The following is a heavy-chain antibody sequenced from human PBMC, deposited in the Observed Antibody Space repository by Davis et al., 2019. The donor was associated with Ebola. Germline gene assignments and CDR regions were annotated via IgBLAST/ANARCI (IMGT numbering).Heavy chain of an antibody. Sequence: AASVKVSCKASGYTFTNYYMHWVRQAPGQGLEWLGWISAYNGNTMHAPKFQGRAIMTLDRSTNTAYMELRSLRSDDTAVYYCARFPVINAFYFDYWGHGTLVTVSS. J-gene: IGHJ4*01. CDR2: ISAYNGNT. CDR3: ARFPVINAFYFDY. V-gene: IGHV1-18*04. CDR1: GYTFTNYY. D-gene: IGHD3-16*01.